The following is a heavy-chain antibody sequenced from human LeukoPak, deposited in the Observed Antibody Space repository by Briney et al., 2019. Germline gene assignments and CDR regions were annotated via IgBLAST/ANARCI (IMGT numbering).Heavy chain of an antibody. D-gene: IGHD6-19*01. J-gene: IGHJ4*02. CDR3: ARGRAVTGSTVIDY. CDR2: ISSDGGNR. V-gene: IGHV3-30-3*01. CDR1: GFTFSSYA. Sequence: GGSLRLSCAASGFTFSSYAMHWVRRAPGKALEWVATISSDGGNRYYSDSVKGRFTISRDNSRNTLYLQMNSLRPEDTAVFHCARGRAVTGSTVIDYWGQGTLVTVSS.